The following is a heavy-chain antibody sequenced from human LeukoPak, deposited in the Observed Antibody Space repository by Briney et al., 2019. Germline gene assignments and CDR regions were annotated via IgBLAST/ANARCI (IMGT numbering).Heavy chain of an antibody. CDR3: ARTMIGHDAFDI. V-gene: IGHV4-59*01. Sequence: SETLSLTCTVSGGSISSYYWSWIRQPPGKGLEWIGNIHDSGNTNYNPSLKSRVTISGDTSKNQFSLRLSSVTAADTAVYYCARTMIGHDAFDIWGQGTMVTVSS. CDR2: IHDSGNT. J-gene: IGHJ3*02. CDR1: GGSISSYY. D-gene: IGHD3-22*01.